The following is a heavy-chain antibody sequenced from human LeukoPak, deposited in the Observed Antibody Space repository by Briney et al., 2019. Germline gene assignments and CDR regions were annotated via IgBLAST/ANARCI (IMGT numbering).Heavy chain of an antibody. Sequence: PGGSLRLSCAASGFTFSRYGMHWVRQAPGEGLEWVAVIWYEGINKDYADSVKGRFTISRDNSKNTLYLQMNSVRAEDTAGYYCAKDSRSTPFGAFDIWGQGTVVTVSS. V-gene: IGHV3-33*03. D-gene: IGHD3-16*01. J-gene: IGHJ3*02. CDR2: IWYEGINK. CDR3: AKDSRSTPFGAFDI. CDR1: GFTFSRYG.